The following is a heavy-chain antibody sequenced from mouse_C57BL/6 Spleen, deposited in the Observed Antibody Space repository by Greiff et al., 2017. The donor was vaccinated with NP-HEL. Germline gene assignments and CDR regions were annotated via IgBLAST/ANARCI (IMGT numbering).Heavy chain of an antibody. J-gene: IGHJ2*01. D-gene: IGHD2-3*01. CDR2: IYPRSGNT. Sequence: QVQLQQSGAELARPGASVKLSCKASGYTFTSYGISWVKQRTGQGLEWIGEIYPRSGNTYYNEKFKGKATLTADKSSSTAYMELRSLTSEDSAVYFCARRKADGYYEGYWGQGTTLTVSS. V-gene: IGHV1-81*01. CDR1: GYTFTSYG. CDR3: ARRKADGYYEGY.